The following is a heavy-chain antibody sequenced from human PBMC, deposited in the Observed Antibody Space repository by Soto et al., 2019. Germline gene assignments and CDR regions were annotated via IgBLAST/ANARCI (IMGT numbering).Heavy chain of an antibody. J-gene: IGHJ3*02. CDR2: IYPGDSDT. D-gene: IGHD2-15*01. Sequence: GESLKISCKGSGYSFTSYWIGWVRQMPGKGLEWMGIIYPGDSDTRYSPSFQGQVTISADKSISTAYLQWSSLKASDTAMYYCARLSLDIVVVVAANAFDIWGQGTMVTVSS. CDR3: ARLSLDIVVVVAANAFDI. CDR1: GYSFTSYW. V-gene: IGHV5-51*01.